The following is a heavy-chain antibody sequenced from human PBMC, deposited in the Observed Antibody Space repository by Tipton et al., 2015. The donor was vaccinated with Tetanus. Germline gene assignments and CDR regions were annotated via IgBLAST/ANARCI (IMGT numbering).Heavy chain of an antibody. J-gene: IGHJ4*02. CDR2: ISKTGST. CDR1: GDSVSSGGYD. Sequence: TLSLTCTVSGDSVSSGGYDWGSIRQSPREGLGLIGYISKTGSTSYNPSLQSRVSMSVDTSKKQFSLRLSSLTAADTAVYYCARIVRMGDFSFFDSWGLGTLVTVSS. CDR3: ARIVRMGDFSFFDS. D-gene: IGHD3-16*01. V-gene: IGHV4-61*08.